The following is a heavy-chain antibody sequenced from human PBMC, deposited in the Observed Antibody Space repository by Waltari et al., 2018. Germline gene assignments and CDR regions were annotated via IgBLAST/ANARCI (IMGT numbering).Heavy chain of an antibody. CDR1: GDSISSGGYY. Sequence: QVQLQESGPGLVKPSQTLSLTCTVAGDSISSGGYYWGWIGQHPGKGLEWIGYIYYNGSTYYNPSLKSRVTIAVDTSKNQFSLKLSSVTAADTAVYYCARGDSGYEGGSDYWGQGTLVTVSS. J-gene: IGHJ4*02. D-gene: IGHD5-12*01. CDR2: IYYNGST. V-gene: IGHV4-31*03. CDR3: ARGDSGYEGGSDY.